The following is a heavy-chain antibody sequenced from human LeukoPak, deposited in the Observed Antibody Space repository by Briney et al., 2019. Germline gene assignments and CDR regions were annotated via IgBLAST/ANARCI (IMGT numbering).Heavy chain of an antibody. D-gene: IGHD1-20*01. V-gene: IGHV1-46*01. Sequence: GASVKVSCKASGYSFISFYIHWVRQAPGQGLEWMGVINPSGGSTAYAQQFQGRVTMTRDTSTSTVYMELSSLRSEDTAVYYCARHSLIGTTPFDYWGQGTLVTVLS. CDR2: INPSGGST. CDR3: ARHSLIGTTPFDY. CDR1: GYSFISFY. J-gene: IGHJ4*02.